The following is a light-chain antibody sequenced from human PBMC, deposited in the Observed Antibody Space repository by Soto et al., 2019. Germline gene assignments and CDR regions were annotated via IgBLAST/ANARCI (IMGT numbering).Light chain of an antibody. V-gene: IGKV4-1*01. CDR3: QKYYSPPRT. Sequence: DIVMTQSPDSLAVSLGEMATINCKSSQSVLYSSNNKNYLAWYQQKPGQPPKLLIYWASTRESGVPGRFSGRGSRQDFTLTNRRPQAEDVAVYYCQKYYSPPRTVGQGTKVDIK. J-gene: IGKJ1*01. CDR2: WAS. CDR1: QSVLYSSNNKNY.